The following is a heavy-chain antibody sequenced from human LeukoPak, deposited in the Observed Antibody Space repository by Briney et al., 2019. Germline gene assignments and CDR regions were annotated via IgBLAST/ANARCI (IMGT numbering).Heavy chain of an antibody. Sequence: GGSLRLSCAASGFTFSSYWMHWVRQAPGKGLVWVSLIITHGSPTTYADSVKGRFTISRDNAKNTLYLQMNSLKTEDTAVYYCTRGSGGPGMKYFAAYYYGLDVWGQGTTVTVSS. D-gene: IGHD3-10*01. CDR2: IITHGSPT. J-gene: IGHJ6*02. V-gene: IGHV3-74*01. CDR1: GFTFSSYW. CDR3: TRGSGGPGMKYFAAYYYGLDV.